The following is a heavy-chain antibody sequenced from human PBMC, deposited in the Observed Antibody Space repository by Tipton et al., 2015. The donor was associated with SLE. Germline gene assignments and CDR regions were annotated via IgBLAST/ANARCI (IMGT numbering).Heavy chain of an antibody. CDR3: ATTVTTWGAFDI. D-gene: IGHD4-17*01. Sequence: QLVQSGGGLVQPGSSLRLSCAASGFTVSSNDMSWVRQAPGKGLESVSVTYRGGSRYLADAVKGRFTVSRDNSKNTLYLQMDILRADDTAVYYCATTVTTWGAFDIWGQGTTVTVSS. CDR1: GFTVSSND. V-gene: IGHV3-53*04. CDR2: TYRGGSR. J-gene: IGHJ3*02.